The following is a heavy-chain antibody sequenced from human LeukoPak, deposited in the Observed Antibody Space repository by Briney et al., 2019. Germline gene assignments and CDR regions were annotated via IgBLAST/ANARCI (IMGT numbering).Heavy chain of an antibody. CDR2: ISTYNGNT. J-gene: IGHJ4*02. CDR3: ARGDSSSWYSDY. CDR1: GYTFTSYG. D-gene: IGHD6-13*01. V-gene: IGHV1-18*01. Sequence: ASVTVSCKAPGYTFTSYGISWVRQAPGQGLEWMGWISTYNGNTNYAQKLQGRVTMTTDTSTSTAYMELRSLRSDDTAVYYCARGDSSSWYSDYWGQGTLVTVSS.